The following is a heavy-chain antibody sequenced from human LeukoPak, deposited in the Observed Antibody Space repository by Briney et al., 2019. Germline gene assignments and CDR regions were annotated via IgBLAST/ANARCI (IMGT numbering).Heavy chain of an antibody. J-gene: IGHJ3*02. CDR2: ISYDGSNK. V-gene: IGHV3-30-3*01. Sequence: PGGSLRLSCAASGFTFSSCAMHWVRQAPGKGLEWVAVISYDGSNKYYADSVKGRFTISRDNSKNTLYLQMNYLRAEDTAVYYCARTLSYQLLFDAFDIWGQGTMVTVSS. D-gene: IGHD2-2*01. CDR1: GFTFSSCA. CDR3: ARTLSYQLLFDAFDI.